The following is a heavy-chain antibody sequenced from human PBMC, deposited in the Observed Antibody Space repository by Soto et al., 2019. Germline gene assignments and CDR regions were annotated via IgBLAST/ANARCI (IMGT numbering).Heavy chain of an antibody. Sequence: XQTLSLTCAISWYSVSSNSAAWNLIRQSPSRGLEWLGRTYYRSKWYNDYAVSVESRITINPDTSKNQFSLQLNSVTPEDTAVYYCARDTSGRTLRFLEWKRDYWGQGTLVTVSS. J-gene: IGHJ4*02. D-gene: IGHD3-3*01. CDR2: TYYRSKWYN. CDR1: WYSVSSNSAA. V-gene: IGHV6-1*01. CDR3: ARDTSGRTLRFLEWKRDY.